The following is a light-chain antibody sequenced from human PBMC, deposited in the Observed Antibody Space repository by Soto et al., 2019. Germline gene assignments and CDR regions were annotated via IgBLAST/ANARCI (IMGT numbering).Light chain of an antibody. Sequence: PGERASLSCRASQSVSGTSLAWYQQKPGQSPSLLIHAASSRASDIPDRFSGSGSGTDFTLTISRLEPEDFAVYYCQHYGTSTVTFGGGTKVELK. J-gene: IGKJ4*01. CDR2: AAS. CDR1: QSVSGTS. V-gene: IGKV3-20*01. CDR3: QHYGTSTVT.